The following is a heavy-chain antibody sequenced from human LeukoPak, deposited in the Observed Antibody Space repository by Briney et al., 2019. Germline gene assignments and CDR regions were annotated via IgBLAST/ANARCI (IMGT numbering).Heavy chain of an antibody. J-gene: IGHJ4*02. CDR1: GGSISSGDYY. CDR2: IYYSGST. D-gene: IGHD5-24*01. V-gene: IGHV4-30-4*01. Sequence: SETLSLTCTVSGGSISSGDYYWSWIRQPPGKGLEWIGYIYYSGSTYYNPSLKSRVTISVDTSKNQFSLKLSSVTAADTAVYYCAIPPVEMATIRPVDYFAYWGQGTLVTVPS. CDR3: AIPPVEMATIRPVDYFAY.